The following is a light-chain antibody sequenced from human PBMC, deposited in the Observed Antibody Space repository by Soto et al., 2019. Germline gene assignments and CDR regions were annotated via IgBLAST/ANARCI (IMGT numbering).Light chain of an antibody. Sequence: QSALTQPASVSGSPGQSITISCTGTSNDVGGHDYVSWYQQHPGIVPKLMIYDVLRRPSGVSDRFSGSKSGLTASLTISGLRPEDEADYYCGSYTSSSTLVFGTGTKVTVL. CDR1: SNDVGGHDY. J-gene: IGLJ1*01. V-gene: IGLV2-14*03. CDR3: GSYTSSSTLV. CDR2: DVL.